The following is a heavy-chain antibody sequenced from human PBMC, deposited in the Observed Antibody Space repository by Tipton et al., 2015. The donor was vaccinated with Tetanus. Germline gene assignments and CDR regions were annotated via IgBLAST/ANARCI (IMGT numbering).Heavy chain of an antibody. CDR1: GFTLRYSD. Sequence: QVQLVQSGGGVVQPGKSLRLSCAASGFTLRYSDMHWIRQTPGKGLEWVALFSSDGGKNHYADSVKGRFTVFRDNSNDTLDLQMTSLRTEDSALYYCAKDRKKQVVRSNWFDPWGQGSLVTVSS. D-gene: IGHD6-13*01. CDR3: AKDRKKQVVRSNWFDP. CDR2: FSSDGGKN. V-gene: IGHV3-30*18. J-gene: IGHJ5*02.